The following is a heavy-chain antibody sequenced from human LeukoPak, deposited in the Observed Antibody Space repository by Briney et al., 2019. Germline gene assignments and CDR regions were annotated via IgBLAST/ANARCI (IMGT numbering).Heavy chain of an antibody. CDR3: AKGRTYDRSPTEDY. J-gene: IGHJ4*02. V-gene: IGHV3-23*01. D-gene: IGHD3-3*01. CDR2: ISGSGGST. CDR1: GFTFSSYA. Sequence: PGGSLRLSCAASGFTFSSYAMSWVRQAPGKGLEWVSAISGSGGSTYYAASVKGRFTISRDNSKNTLYLQMNSLRAEDTAVYYCAKGRTYDRSPTEDYWGQGTLVTVSS.